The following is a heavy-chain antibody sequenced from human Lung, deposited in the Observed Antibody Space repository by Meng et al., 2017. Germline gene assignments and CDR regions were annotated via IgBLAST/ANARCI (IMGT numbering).Heavy chain of an antibody. CDR2: INHGGST. Sequence: QVHLRQWGAGLCGASDNPALTCAVYGGSISGSYWCWSRQSPPKGMEWLGKINHGGSTNYNPSLESRVTISVDTPKNQFSLRLTSKTVAATAVYYCARERHSTIIRGVIDFWGQGALVTVSS. V-gene: IGHV4-34*01. CDR3: ARERHSTIIRGVIDF. CDR1: GGSISGSY. D-gene: IGHD3-10*01. J-gene: IGHJ4*02.